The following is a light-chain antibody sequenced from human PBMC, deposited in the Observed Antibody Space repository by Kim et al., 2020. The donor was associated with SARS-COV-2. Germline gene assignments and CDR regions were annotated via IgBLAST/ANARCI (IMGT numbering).Light chain of an antibody. CDR3: LLSYSGWV. J-gene: IGLJ3*02. V-gene: IGLV7-46*01. CDR2: DTT. Sequence: QAVVTQEPSLTVSPGGTVTLTCGSSTGAVTSGHYPYWFQQKPGQAPRTLIFDTTNKHSWTPARFSGSLLGGKAALTLSGAQPEDEAEYYYLLSYSGWVFGGGTQLTVL. CDR1: TGAVTSGHY.